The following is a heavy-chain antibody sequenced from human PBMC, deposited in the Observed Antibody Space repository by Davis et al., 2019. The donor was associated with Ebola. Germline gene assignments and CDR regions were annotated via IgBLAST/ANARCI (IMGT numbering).Heavy chain of an antibody. CDR1: GYTLTSYS. CDR3: ARGVSIGDY. Sequence: ASVPVSCMASGYTLTSYSMNWVRQAPGQGLEWMGWINTNTGNPTYAQGFTGRFVFSLDTSVSTAYLQISSLKAEDTAVYYCARGVSIGDYWGQGTLVTVSS. J-gene: IGHJ4*02. V-gene: IGHV7-4-1*02. CDR2: INTNTGNP. D-gene: IGHD6-6*01.